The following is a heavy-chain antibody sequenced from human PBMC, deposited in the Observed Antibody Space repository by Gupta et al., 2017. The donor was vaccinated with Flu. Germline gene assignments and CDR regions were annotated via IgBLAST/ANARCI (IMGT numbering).Heavy chain of an antibody. CDR1: GFPFTSYA. CDR3: AKGSTSIFGVIILDF. Sequence: EVRLLESGGGLVQPGGSLRLSCAPSGFPFTSYAMSWVRQAPGKGLEWVSSISGSGVSTDYADSVKGRFTISRDNSKNTLYLQMNNLRAEDTAVYYCAKGSTSIFGVIILDFWGQGTLVTVSS. D-gene: IGHD3-3*01. CDR2: ISGSGVST. J-gene: IGHJ4*02. V-gene: IGHV3-23*01.